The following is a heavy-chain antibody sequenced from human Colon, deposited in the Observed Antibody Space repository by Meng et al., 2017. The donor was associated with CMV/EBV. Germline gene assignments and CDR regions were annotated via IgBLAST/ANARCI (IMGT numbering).Heavy chain of an antibody. CDR1: GFSLTDHAVG. CDR2: IYYNDDE. Sequence: SGPTLVKPTQTLTLTCTFSGFSLTDHAVGVGWIRQPPGKAPEWLALIYYNDDERYSPSLRSRLTITKDLSKNHVILTMTNMDPVDTATYYCIYRCCSYDYYGLDVWGQGTTVTVS. D-gene: IGHD2-15*01. J-gene: IGHJ6*02. CDR3: IYRCCSYDYYGLDV. V-gene: IGHV2-5*01.